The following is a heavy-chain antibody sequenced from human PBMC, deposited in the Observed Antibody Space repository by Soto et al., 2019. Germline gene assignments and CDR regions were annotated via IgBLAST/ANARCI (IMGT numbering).Heavy chain of an antibody. CDR3: TTDPGSDYGAYGFNWFDP. CDR2: IKSKTDGGTT. D-gene: IGHD4-17*01. V-gene: IGHV3-15*01. J-gene: IGHJ5*02. CDR1: GFTFSNAW. Sequence: EVQLVESGGGLVKPGGSLRLSCAASGFTFSNAWMSWVRQAPGKGLEWVGRIKSKTDGGTTDYAAPVKGRFTISRDDSKNTLYLKMNSLKTEATAVYYCTTDPGSDYGAYGFNWFDPWGQGTLVAVSS.